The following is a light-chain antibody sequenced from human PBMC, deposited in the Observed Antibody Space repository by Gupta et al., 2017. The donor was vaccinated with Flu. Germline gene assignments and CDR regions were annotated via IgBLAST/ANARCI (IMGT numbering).Light chain of an antibody. V-gene: IGLV4-69*01. CDR3: QTWGTGIRV. Sequence: QLVLTQSPSVSASLVASVTLTCTPSSGHSSYAIAWHQQQRDQGPRYLMKLNSDGSHSKGDGIPARFSGCSTGAERYLTITCLLSDDEADDYCQTWGTGIRVFGGGTKLTVL. CDR2: LNSDGSH. CDR1: SGHSSYA. J-gene: IGLJ3*02.